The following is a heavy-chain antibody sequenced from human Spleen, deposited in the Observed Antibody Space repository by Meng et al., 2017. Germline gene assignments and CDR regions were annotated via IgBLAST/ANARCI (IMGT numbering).Heavy chain of an antibody. V-gene: IGHV1-46*01. CDR1: GYTFISYY. D-gene: IGHD4-17*01. J-gene: IGHJ4*02. CDR2: VNPGNGGR. CDR3: ARDLDYGAPAW. Sequence: ASVKVSCKASGYTFISYYIHWVRQAPGQGLEWMGMVNPGNGGRNYAQNFQGRVTLTRDTSTSTVYMELSSLTSEDTAVYYCARDLDYGAPAWGGQGTLVTVSS.